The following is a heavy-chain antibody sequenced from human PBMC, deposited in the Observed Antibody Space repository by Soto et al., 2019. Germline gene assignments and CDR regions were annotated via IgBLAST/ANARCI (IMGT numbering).Heavy chain of an antibody. CDR3: AKAGGVIDDTTVYRQIDY. Sequence: EVQLLDSGGGLVQPGGSLRLSCAASEFTFSSYAMSWVRQAPGKGLEWVSGIDKSAESAFYADSVKGRFTISRDNSKNTLYLQMNSLRVEDTAVYYCAKAGGVIDDTTVYRQIDYWGQGTQVTVSS. CDR2: IDKSAESA. D-gene: IGHD2-8*02. J-gene: IGHJ4*02. CDR1: EFTFSSYA. V-gene: IGHV3-23*01.